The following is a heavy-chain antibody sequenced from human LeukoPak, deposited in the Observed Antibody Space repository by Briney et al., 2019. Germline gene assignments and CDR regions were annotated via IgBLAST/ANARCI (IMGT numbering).Heavy chain of an antibody. Sequence: KAGGSLRLSCAASGFTFSDYYMSWIRQAPGKGLEWVSYISSSGSTIYYADSVKGRFTISRDNAKNSLYLQMNSLRAEDMALYYCAKDIGYSSGWGFDAFDIWGQGTMVTVSS. CDR2: ISSSGSTI. D-gene: IGHD6-19*01. J-gene: IGHJ3*02. CDR1: GFTFSDYY. V-gene: IGHV3-11*01. CDR3: AKDIGYSSGWGFDAFDI.